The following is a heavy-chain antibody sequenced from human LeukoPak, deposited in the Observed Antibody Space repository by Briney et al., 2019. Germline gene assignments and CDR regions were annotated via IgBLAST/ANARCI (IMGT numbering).Heavy chain of an antibody. V-gene: IGHV1-18*01. J-gene: IGHJ5*02. CDR3: ARDGPRRHKLLSGSWFDP. Sequence: ASVKVSCKASGYTFTSYGISWVRQAPGQGLEWMGWISAYNGNTNYAQKLQGRVTMTTDTSTSTAYMELRSLRSDDTAVYYCARDGPRRHKLLSGSWFDPWGQGTLVTVSS. CDR2: ISAYNGNT. CDR1: GYTFTSYG. D-gene: IGHD2-2*01.